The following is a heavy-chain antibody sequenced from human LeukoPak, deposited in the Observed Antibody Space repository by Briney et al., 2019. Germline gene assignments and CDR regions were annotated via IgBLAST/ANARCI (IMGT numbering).Heavy chain of an antibody. CDR3: ARSRWSWFGEVDY. CDR2: ISYTGST. CDR1: GGSISSYY. V-gene: IGHV4-59*08. J-gene: IGHJ4*02. D-gene: IGHD3-10*01. Sequence: PSETLSLTCTVSGGSISSYYVSWIRQPPGKGLEWIGYISYTGSTDYNPSLKSRVTISVDMSKNQFSLKLSSVTAADTAVYYCARSRWSWFGEVDYWGQGTLVTVSS.